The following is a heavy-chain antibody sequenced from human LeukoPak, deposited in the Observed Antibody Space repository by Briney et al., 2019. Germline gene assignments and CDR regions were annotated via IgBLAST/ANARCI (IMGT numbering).Heavy chain of an antibody. CDR2: ISAYNGNT. Sequence: ASVKVSCKASGYTFTSYGISWVRQAPGQGLEWMGWISAYNGNTNYAQKLQGRVTMTTDTSTSTAYMELRGLRSDDTAVYYCARRDTAMIQFDYWGQGTLVTVSS. D-gene: IGHD5-18*01. CDR1: GYTFTSYG. J-gene: IGHJ4*02. CDR3: ARRDTAMIQFDY. V-gene: IGHV1-18*01.